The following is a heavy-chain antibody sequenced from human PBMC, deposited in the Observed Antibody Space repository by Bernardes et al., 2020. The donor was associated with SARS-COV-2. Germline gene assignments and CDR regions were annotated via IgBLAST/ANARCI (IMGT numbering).Heavy chain of an antibody. CDR3: ARDQLYSSGWYYFDY. Sequence: GGSLRLSCAASGFTFSSYSMNWVRQAPGKGLEWVSSISASSSYIYYAASVKGRFTISRDNAKNSLSLQMNSLRAEDTAVYYCARDQLYSSGWYYFDYWGQGTLVTVSS. CDR1: GFTFSSYS. J-gene: IGHJ4*02. V-gene: IGHV3-21*01. CDR2: ISASSSYI. D-gene: IGHD6-19*01.